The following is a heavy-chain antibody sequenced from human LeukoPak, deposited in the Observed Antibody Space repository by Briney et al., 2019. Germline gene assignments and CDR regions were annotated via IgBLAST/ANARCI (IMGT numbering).Heavy chain of an antibody. CDR3: AKREKSSSGSFDY. J-gene: IGHJ4*02. V-gene: IGHV3-23*01. D-gene: IGHD3-22*01. Sequence: QPGGSLRLSCTASGFTFSDYYMSWIRQAPGKGLEWVSTISDSGGSTYYADSVKGRFTISRDNSKNTLYLQMNSLRAEDTAVYYCAKREKSSSGSFDYWGQGTLVTVSS. CDR1: GFTFSDYY. CDR2: ISDSGGST.